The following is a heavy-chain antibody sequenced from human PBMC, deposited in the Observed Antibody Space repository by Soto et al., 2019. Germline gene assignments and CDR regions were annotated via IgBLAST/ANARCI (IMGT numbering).Heavy chain of an antibody. D-gene: IGHD5-12*01. CDR3: ARLVDGYPGY. Sequence: SGESLKISCKASGYTFTSQWIGWVRQKPGKGLEWMGLIFPGDSDTRYSPSFQGQVTISADKSISTAFLQWSSLKASDTAMYCCARLVDGYPGYWGQGTLVTVSS. CDR1: GYTFTSQW. V-gene: IGHV5-51*01. CDR2: IFPGDSDT. J-gene: IGHJ4*02.